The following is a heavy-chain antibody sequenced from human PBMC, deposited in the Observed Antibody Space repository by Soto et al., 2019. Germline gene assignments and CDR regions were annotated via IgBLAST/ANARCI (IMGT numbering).Heavy chain of an antibody. V-gene: IGHV1-2*02. D-gene: IGHD2-2*01. CDR1: GYTFTGYY. J-gene: IGHJ4*02. CDR2: INPNSGGT. Sequence: ASVKVSCKASGYTFTGYYMHWVPQAPGQGLEWMGWINPNSGGTNYAQKFQGRVTMTRDTSISTAYMELSRLRPDDTAVYYCASRPSVLGVPAVDYWGQGTLVTVSS. CDR3: ASRPSVLGVPAVDY.